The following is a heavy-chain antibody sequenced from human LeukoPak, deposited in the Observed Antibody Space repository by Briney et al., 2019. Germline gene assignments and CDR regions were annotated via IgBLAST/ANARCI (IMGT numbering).Heavy chain of an antibody. CDR1: GGSISSNDYY. CDR3: ARQSKWDLPHH. Sequence: PSETLSLTCTVSGGSISSNDYYWGWIRQPPGKGLEWIASIYYSGSTYYNPSLKSRVTISVDTSKNQFSLKLSSVTAADTAVYYCARQSKWDLPHHWGQGTLVTVSS. D-gene: IGHD1-26*01. J-gene: IGHJ1*01. CDR2: IYYSGST. V-gene: IGHV4-39*01.